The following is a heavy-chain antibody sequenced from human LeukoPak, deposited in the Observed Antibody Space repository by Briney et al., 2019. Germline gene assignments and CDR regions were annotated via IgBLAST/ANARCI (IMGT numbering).Heavy chain of an antibody. J-gene: IGHJ6*03. Sequence: PSETLSLTCAVYGGSFSGYYWSWIRQPPGKGLEWIGEINHSGSTNYNPSHKSRVTISVDTSKNQFSLKLSSVTAADTAVYYCARGRKQQLVYYMDVWGKGTTVTVSS. CDR3: ARGRKQQLVYYMDV. CDR1: GGSFSGYY. CDR2: INHSGST. D-gene: IGHD6-13*01. V-gene: IGHV4-34*01.